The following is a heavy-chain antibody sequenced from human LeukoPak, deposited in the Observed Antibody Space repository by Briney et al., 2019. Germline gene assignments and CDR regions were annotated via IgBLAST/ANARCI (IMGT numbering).Heavy chain of an antibody. CDR3: ARDPPNEYSSSSGPALNFDY. CDR2: INPSGGST. D-gene: IGHD6-6*01. Sequence: ASVKVSCKASGYTFTSYYMHWVRQAPGQGLEWMGIINPSGGSTSYAQKFQGRVTMTRDTSTSTVYMELSSLRSEDTAVYYCARDPPNEYSSSSGPALNFDYWGQGTLVTVSS. J-gene: IGHJ4*02. CDR1: GYTFTSYY. V-gene: IGHV1-46*01.